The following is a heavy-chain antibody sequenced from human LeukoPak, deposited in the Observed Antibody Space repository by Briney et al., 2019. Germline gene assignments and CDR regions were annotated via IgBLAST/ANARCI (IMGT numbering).Heavy chain of an antibody. CDR2: ISGSGGST. CDR1: GFIFSSHA. Sequence: GGSLRLSCAASGFIFSSHAMSWVRQAPGKGLEWVSAISGSGGSTYYADSVKGRFTISRDNSKNTLYLQMNSLRAEDTALYFCAQWSRYFDYWGQGTLVTVSS. CDR3: AQWSRYFDY. D-gene: IGHD1-26*01. J-gene: IGHJ4*02. V-gene: IGHV3-23*01.